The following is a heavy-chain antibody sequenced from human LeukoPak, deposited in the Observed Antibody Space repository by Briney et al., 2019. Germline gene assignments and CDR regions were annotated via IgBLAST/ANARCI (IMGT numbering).Heavy chain of an antibody. CDR1: GFTFSSYS. V-gene: IGHV3-21*01. Sequence: PGGSLRLSCAASGFTFSSYSMNWVRQAPGKGLEWVSSISSSSSYIYYADSVKGRFTISRDNAKNSLYLQMNSLRAEDTAVYYCATKKHTYYYDSSGRDYWGQGTLVTVSS. CDR2: ISSSSSYI. D-gene: IGHD3-22*01. CDR3: ATKKHTYYYDSSGRDY. J-gene: IGHJ4*02.